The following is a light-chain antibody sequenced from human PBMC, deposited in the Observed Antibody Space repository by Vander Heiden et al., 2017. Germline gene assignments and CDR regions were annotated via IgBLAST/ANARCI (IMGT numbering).Light chain of an antibody. Sequence: DIQLTHSPSSLSASVGHRVTFTFPASQKICCYLNWYQQKPGKAPKLLIYAASSLQSGVPSRFSGSGSGTDFTLTISSLQPQDFATYYCQQTFSTPVTFGPGAKVEI. J-gene: IGKJ1*01. CDR1: QKICCY. CDR2: AAS. V-gene: IGKV1-39*01. CDR3: QQTFSTPVT.